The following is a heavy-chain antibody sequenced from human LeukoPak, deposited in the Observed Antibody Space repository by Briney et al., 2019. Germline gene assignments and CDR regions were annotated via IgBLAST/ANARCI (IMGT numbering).Heavy chain of an antibody. D-gene: IGHD3-22*01. CDR2: IRYDETNY. Sequence: GGSLRLSCAASGLTFRGNGMHWVRQAPGKGLEWVSFIRYDETNYYYADSVRGRFTSSRDTYKNTVYLQMDSLRPEDTTVYYCARLTYYDSSGWGQGTLVTVSS. J-gene: IGHJ4*02. V-gene: IGHV3-30*02. CDR3: ARLTYYDSSG. CDR1: GLTFRGNG.